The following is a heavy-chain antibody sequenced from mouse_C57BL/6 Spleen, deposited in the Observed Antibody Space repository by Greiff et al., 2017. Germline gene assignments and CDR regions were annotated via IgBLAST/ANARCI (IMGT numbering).Heavy chain of an antibody. V-gene: IGHV1-22*01. J-gene: IGHJ2*01. CDR1: GYTFTDYN. Sequence: VQLQQSGPELVKPGASVKMSCKASGYTFTDYNMHWVKQRHGKSLEWIGYINPNNGGTSYNQKFKGKATLTVNKSSSTAYMELRSLTSEDSAVYYCARGEITTVVAPFDYWGQGTTLTVSS. CDR2: INPNNGGT. CDR3: ARGEITTVVAPFDY. D-gene: IGHD1-1*01.